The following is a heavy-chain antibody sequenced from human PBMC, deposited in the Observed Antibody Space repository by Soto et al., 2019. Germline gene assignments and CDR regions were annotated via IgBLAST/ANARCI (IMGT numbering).Heavy chain of an antibody. CDR1: GFTFSSYS. V-gene: IGHV3-64*01. CDR2: ISSNGGTT. Sequence: EVQLVESGGGLVQPGGSLRLSCAASGFTFSSYSMHWVRQAPGKGLEYVSAISSNGGTTSYANFVKGRFTISRDNSKNMLYLQMGRLRAKDMAVYFCGGYSGDGIWSWGQGTLVTVSS. CDR3: GGYSGDGIWS. D-gene: IGHD1-26*01. J-gene: IGHJ5*02.